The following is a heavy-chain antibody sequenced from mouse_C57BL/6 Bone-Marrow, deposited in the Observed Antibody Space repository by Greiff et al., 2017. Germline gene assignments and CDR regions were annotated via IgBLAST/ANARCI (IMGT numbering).Heavy chain of an antibody. CDR2: IYPGDGDT. Sequence: QVQLKQSGAELVKPGASVKISCKASGYAFSSYWMNWVKQRPGKGLEWIGQIYPGDGDTNYNGKFKGKATLAADKSSSTAYMQLSSLTSEDSAVYFCARDLYYDAMDYWGQGTGVTVSA. CDR1: GYAFSSYW. CDR3: ARDLYYDAMDY. V-gene: IGHV1-80*01. J-gene: IGHJ4*01.